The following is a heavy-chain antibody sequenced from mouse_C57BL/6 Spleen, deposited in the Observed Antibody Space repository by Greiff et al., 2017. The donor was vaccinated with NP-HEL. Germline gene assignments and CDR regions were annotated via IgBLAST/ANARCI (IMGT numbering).Heavy chain of an antibody. J-gene: IGHJ1*03. CDR2: IRSKSSNYAT. CDR1: GFTFNTYA. D-gene: IGHD1-1*01. V-gene: IGHV10-3*01. Sequence: EVHLVESGGGLVQPKGSLKLSCAASGFTFNTYAMHWVRQAPGTGLEWVARIRSKSSNYATYYADSVKDRFTISRDDSQSMLYLQMNNLKTEETAMYYCVRTPVDYYGSHWYFDVWGTGTTVTVSS. CDR3: VRTPVDYYGSHWYFDV.